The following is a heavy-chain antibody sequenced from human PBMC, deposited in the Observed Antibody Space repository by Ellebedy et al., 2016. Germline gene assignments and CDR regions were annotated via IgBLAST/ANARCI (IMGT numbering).Heavy chain of an antibody. Sequence: ASVKVSXXASGYTFTGYYMHWVRQAPGQGLEWMGWINPNSGGTNYAQKFQGRVTMTRDTSISTAYMELSRLRSDDTAVYYCARGSSSFGMRDYWGQGTLVTVSS. CDR3: ARGSSSFGMRDY. CDR2: INPNSGGT. J-gene: IGHJ4*02. CDR1: GYTFTGYY. V-gene: IGHV1-2*02. D-gene: IGHD6-13*01.